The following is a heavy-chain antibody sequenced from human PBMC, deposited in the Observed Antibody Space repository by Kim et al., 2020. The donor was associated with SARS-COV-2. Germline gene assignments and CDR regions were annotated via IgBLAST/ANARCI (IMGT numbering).Heavy chain of an antibody. V-gene: IGHV4-59*13. CDR1: GGSISSYS. J-gene: IGHJ6*02. Sequence: SETLSLTCTVSGGSISSYSWSWIRQPPGKGLEWIGYIYYSGSTNYNPSLKSRVAISVDTAKNQFSLKLSYVTAADTAVYYCARHHDYYYYGMDVWGPRDTVTVS. CDR2: IYYSGST. CDR3: ARHHDYYYYGMDV.